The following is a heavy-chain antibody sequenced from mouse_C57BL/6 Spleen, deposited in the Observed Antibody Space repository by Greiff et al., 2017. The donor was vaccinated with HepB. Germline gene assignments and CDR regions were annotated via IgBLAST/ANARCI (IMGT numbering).Heavy chain of an antibody. V-gene: IGHV1-54*01. J-gene: IGHJ4*01. CDR1: GYAFTNYL. Sequence: VQLQQSGAELVRPGPSVKVSCKASGYAFTNYLIEWVKQRPGQGLEWIGVINPGSGGTNYNEKFKGKATLTADKSSSTAYMQLSSLTSEDSAVYFCARWGTTGAMDYWGQGTSVTVSS. D-gene: IGHD1-1*01. CDR2: INPGSGGT. CDR3: ARWGTTGAMDY.